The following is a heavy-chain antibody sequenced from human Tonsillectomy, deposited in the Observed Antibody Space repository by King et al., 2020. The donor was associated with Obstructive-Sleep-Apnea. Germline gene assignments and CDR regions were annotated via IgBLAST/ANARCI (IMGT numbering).Heavy chain of an antibody. CDR2: LSGSGGST. Sequence: DVQLVESGGGLVQPGGSLRLSCAASGFPFSSYAISWVRQAPGKGLEWVSALSGSGGSTYYADAVKVRFTISRDNSKNTLYLPMNSLRAEDTAVYYFAKVRDYDFWSGSSNWFYAWGQGTLVTVSS. CDR3: AKVRDYDFWSGSSNWFYA. D-gene: IGHD3-3*01. V-gene: IGHV3-23*04. CDR1: GFPFSSYA. J-gene: IGHJ5*02.